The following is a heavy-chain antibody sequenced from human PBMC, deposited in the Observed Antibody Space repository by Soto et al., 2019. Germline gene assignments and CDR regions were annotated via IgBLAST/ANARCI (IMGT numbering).Heavy chain of an antibody. J-gene: IGHJ4*02. Sequence: ASVKVSCKASGYTFSSYAIHWVRQAPGQRLEWMGWINPGNGNTKYSQKFQGRATITRDTSARTAYMDLSSLRSEDTAVYYCAREMTALAHYFDFWGQGTLVTVSS. V-gene: IGHV1-3*01. D-gene: IGHD2-21*02. CDR2: INPGNGNT. CDR1: GYTFSSYA. CDR3: AREMTALAHYFDF.